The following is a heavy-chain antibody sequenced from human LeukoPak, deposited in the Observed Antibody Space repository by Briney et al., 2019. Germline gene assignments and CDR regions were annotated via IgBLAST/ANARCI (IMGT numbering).Heavy chain of an antibody. CDR1: GFTPGLTFSSYS. V-gene: IGHV3-48*04. CDR3: ARTRDGYNYWYFDL. CDR2: ITSSSSTI. Sequence: GGSLRLSGAASGFTPGLTFSSYSMIWVRQAPGKGLEWVSYITSSSSTIYYTDSVKGRFTISRDNARNSLYLQMNSLRAEDTAVYYCARTRDGYNYWYFDLWGRGTLVTVSS. J-gene: IGHJ2*01. D-gene: IGHD5-24*01.